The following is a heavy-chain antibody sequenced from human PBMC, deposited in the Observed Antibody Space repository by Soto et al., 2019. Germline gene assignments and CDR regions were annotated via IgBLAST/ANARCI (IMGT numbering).Heavy chain of an antibody. D-gene: IGHD2-8*01. CDR2: INPKSGGT. CDR1: GYSSTDYH. Sequence: ASVKVSCKASGYSSTDYHIHWVRQAPGQGLEWLGRINPKSGGTSTAQKFQGWVTMTTDTSISTASMELTRLTSDDTAIYYCARGDSTDCSNGVCSFFYNHDMDVWGQGTTVTVS. V-gene: IGHV1-2*04. CDR3: ARGDSTDCSNGVCSFFYNHDMDV. J-gene: IGHJ6*02.